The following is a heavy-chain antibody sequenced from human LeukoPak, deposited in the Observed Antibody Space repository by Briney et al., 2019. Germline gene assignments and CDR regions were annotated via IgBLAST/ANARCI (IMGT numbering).Heavy chain of an antibody. D-gene: IGHD2-15*01. CDR3: AQQVGYCSSGSCYFTY. Sequence: GGSLRLSCAASGFTFNNYAMSWVRQAPGKGLEWVSAISGSGGSTYYADSVKGRFTISRDKSKNTLSLQMNSLRAEDTAVYYCAQQVGYCSSGSCYFTYWGQGTLVTVSS. V-gene: IGHV3-23*01. J-gene: IGHJ1*01. CDR1: GFTFNNYA. CDR2: ISGSGGST.